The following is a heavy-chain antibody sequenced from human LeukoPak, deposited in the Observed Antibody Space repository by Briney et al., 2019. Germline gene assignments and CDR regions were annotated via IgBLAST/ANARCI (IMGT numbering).Heavy chain of an antibody. J-gene: IGHJ4*02. Sequence: PGGSLRLSCAVSGFAFSSYAMIWVRQAPGRGLVWVSSIGVSGDSIYYTDSVKGRFTISRDNSKNTLYLQMSSLRVEDTAVYYCAKIPDVSDYWGQGTLVTVSS. V-gene: IGHV3-23*01. CDR2: IGVSGDSI. CDR3: AKIPDVSDY. CDR1: GFAFSSYA.